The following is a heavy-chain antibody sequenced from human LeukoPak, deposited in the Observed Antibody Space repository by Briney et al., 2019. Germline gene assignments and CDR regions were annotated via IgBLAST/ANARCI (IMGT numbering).Heavy chain of an antibody. J-gene: IGHJ3*02. CDR3: ARGLVDAFDI. CDR2: IYYSGST. V-gene: IGHV4-59*01. Sequence: SETLSPTCTVSGGSISSYYWSWIRQPPGKGLEWIGYIYYSGSTNYNPSLKSRVTISVDTSKNQFSLKLSSVTAADTAVYYCARGLVDAFDIWGQGTMVTVSS. CDR1: GGSISSYY.